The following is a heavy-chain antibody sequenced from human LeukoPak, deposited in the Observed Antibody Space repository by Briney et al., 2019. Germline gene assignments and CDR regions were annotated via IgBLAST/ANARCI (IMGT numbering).Heavy chain of an antibody. D-gene: IGHD4-23*01. CDR1: GFTFSSYA. J-gene: IGHJ4*02. CDR3: ASAWTTVVTPDY. V-gene: IGHV3-23*01. Sequence: GGSLRLSCAASGFTFSSYAMSWVRQAPGKGLEWVSAISGSGGSTYYADSVKGQFTISRDNSKNTLYLQMNSLRAEDTAVYYCASAWTTVVTPDYWGQGTLVTVSS. CDR2: ISGSGGST.